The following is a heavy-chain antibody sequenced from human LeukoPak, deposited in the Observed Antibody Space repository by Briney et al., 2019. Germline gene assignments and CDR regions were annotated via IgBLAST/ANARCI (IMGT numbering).Heavy chain of an antibody. CDR3: ARGLAYALYYYMDV. CDR1: GGSISSGGYY. Sequence: SQTLSLTCTVSGGSISSGGYYWSWIRQHPGKGLEWIGYIYYSGSTYYNPSLKSRVTISVDTSKNQFSLKLSSVTAADTAVYYCARGLAYALYYYMDVWGKGTTVTVSS. CDR2: IYYSGST. J-gene: IGHJ6*03. V-gene: IGHV4-31*03.